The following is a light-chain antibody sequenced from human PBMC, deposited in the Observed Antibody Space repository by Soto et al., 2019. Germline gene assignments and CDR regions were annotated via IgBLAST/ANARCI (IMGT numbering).Light chain of an antibody. V-gene: IGLV3-21*02. CDR1: NIGSKS. CDR3: QVWDNNSDHVV. J-gene: IGLJ2*01. Sequence: SSELTQPPSVSVDPGQTATITCGGNNIGSKSVHWYQQKPGQAPVVVVYHDSDRPSGISERFSGSNSGNTATLTITRVEAGDEAVYSCQVWDNNSDHVVFGGGTK. CDR2: HDS.